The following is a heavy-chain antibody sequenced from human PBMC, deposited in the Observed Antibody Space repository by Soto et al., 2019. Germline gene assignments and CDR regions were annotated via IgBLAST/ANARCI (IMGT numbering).Heavy chain of an antibody. Sequence: SVKVSCKASGGTFSSYAISWVRQAPGQGLEWMGGIIPIFGTANYAQKFQGRVTITADESTSTAYMELSSLRSEDTAVYYCARDLSQYYDSTKSPPVYGMDVWGQGTTVTVSS. CDR1: GGTFSSYA. J-gene: IGHJ6*02. V-gene: IGHV1-69*13. CDR2: IIPIFGTA. CDR3: ARDLSQYYDSTKSPPVYGMDV. D-gene: IGHD3-22*01.